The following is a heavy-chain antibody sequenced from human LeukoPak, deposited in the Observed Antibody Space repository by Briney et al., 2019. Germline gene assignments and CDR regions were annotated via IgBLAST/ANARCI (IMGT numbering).Heavy chain of an antibody. D-gene: IGHD2-2*02. CDR2: IIRIFGTA. J-gene: IGHJ6*02. V-gene: IGHV1-69*01. CDR3: ARKDIVVVPAAIGYYGMDV. CDR1: GGTFSSYA. Sequence: ASVKVSCMASGGTFSSYAISWVRPAPGQGLEWMGGIIRIFGTANYAQKFQGRVTITADESTSTAYMELSSLRSEDTAVYYCARKDIVVVPAAIGYYGMDVWGQGTTVTVSS.